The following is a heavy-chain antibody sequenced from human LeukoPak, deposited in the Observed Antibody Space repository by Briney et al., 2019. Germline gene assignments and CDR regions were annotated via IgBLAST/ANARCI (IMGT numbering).Heavy chain of an antibody. CDR1: GGTFSSYA. CDR2: IIPISGTA. D-gene: IGHD4-17*01. V-gene: IGHV1-69*01. J-gene: IGHJ3*02. Sequence: SVKVSCKASGGTFSSYAISWVRQAPGQGLEWMGGIIPISGTANYAQKFQGRVTITADESTSTAYMELSSLRSEDTAVYYCARMLSSPRVYCDYDAFDIWGQGTMVTVSS. CDR3: ARMLSSPRVYCDYDAFDI.